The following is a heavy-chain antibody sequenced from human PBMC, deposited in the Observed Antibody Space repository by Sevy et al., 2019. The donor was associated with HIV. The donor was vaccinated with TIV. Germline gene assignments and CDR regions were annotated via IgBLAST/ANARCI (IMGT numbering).Heavy chain of an antibody. CDR3: ARGLDFWRGRYPPNWLDP. D-gene: IGHD3-3*01. J-gene: IGHJ5*02. CDR1: GGSFSGYC. V-gene: IGHV4-34*01. CDR2: INHSGSA. Sequence: SETLSLTCAVYGGSFSGYCWTWIRQSPGKGLEWIGEINHSGSAKYNPSLKSRVTISVATSKNQFSLKLTSVTAADTAVYYCARGLDFWRGRYPPNWLDPWGQGTLVTVSS.